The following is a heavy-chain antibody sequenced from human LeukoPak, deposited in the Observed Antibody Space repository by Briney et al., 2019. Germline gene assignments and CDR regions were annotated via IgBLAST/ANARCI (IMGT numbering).Heavy chain of an antibody. D-gene: IGHD3-10*01. CDR2: ISYSGNT. CDR3: ARDRWFGETPYFDL. J-gene: IGHJ2*01. V-gene: IGHV4-59*01. CDR1: GGSISRYY. Sequence: SETLSLTCTVSGGSISRYYWSWIRQPPGKGLEWIGYISYSGNTNYNPSLKSRVTISVDTSKNQFSLKLSSVTAADTAVYYCARDRWFGETPYFDLWGRGTPVTVSS.